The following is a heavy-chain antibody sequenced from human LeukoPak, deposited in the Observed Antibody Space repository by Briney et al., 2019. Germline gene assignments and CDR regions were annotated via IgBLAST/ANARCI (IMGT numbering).Heavy chain of an antibody. V-gene: IGHV4-59*01. CDR3: ARGGTYNGILSFDP. CDR1: GGSISSYY. D-gene: IGHD3-9*01. CDR2: IYYNGNT. Sequence: SETLSLTCSVSGGSISSYYWSRIRQPPGKGLEWIGYIYYNGNTNYSPSLKSRVTISLDTSKIQFSLKLTSVTAADTAVYYCARGGTYNGILSFDPWGQGTLVTVSS. J-gene: IGHJ5*02.